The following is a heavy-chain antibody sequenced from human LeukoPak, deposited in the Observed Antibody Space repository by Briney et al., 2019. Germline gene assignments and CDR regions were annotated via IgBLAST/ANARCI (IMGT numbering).Heavy chain of an antibody. Sequence: SETLSLTCTVAGGSISNNLYYWGWVRQPPGKGLEWIGSLYYSGSTYYNPSLKSRVTISVDTSKNQFSLKLSSVTAADTAVYYCARELDWGQGTLVTVSS. J-gene: IGHJ4*02. V-gene: IGHV4-39*07. CDR3: ARELD. CDR1: GGSISNNLYY. D-gene: IGHD3-3*02. CDR2: LYYSGST.